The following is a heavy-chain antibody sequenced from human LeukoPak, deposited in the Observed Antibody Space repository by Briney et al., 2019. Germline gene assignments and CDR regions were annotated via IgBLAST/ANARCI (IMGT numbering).Heavy chain of an antibody. Sequence: GGSLRLSCAASGFTFKIYTINWVRQAPGKGLEWVSAISGSGGSTYYADSVKGRFTISRDNSKNTLYLQMNSLRAEDTAVYYCAKDLVGASDYWGQGTLVTVSS. J-gene: IGHJ4*02. CDR3: AKDLVGASDY. V-gene: IGHV3-23*01. D-gene: IGHD1-26*01. CDR2: ISGSGGST. CDR1: GFTFKIYT.